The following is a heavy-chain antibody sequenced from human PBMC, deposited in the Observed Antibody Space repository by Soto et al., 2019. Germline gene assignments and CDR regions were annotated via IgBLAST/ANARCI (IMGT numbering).Heavy chain of an antibody. CDR3: ARALYYYGLGNNWFDP. J-gene: IGHJ5*02. V-gene: IGHV1-18*01. CDR1: GYTFNSFG. Sequence: QVQLVQSGAEVKKPGASVKVSCKASGYTFNSFGVSWVRQAPGQGLEWMGWINSYTGNTNYAQKLQGRVTMTTDTSTRTAYMELRSLRSDDTAVYYCARALYYYGLGNNWFDPWGQGTLVTVSS. CDR2: INSYTGNT. D-gene: IGHD3-10*01.